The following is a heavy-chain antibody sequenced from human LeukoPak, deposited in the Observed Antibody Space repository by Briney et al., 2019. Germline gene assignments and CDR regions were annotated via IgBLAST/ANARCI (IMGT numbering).Heavy chain of an antibody. V-gene: IGHV3-23*01. D-gene: IGHD7-27*01. Sequence: GGSLRLSCAASGFTLSSYAMRWVRQAPARGLEWVAGIGASSGSTDYADHVKGRFTISRDNSKNALYLQMNSLRAEDTAVYYCAKVSPCMKTGRDAFDIWGQGTMVTVSS. J-gene: IGHJ3*02. CDR2: IGASSGST. CDR3: AKVSPCMKTGRDAFDI. CDR1: GFTLSSYA.